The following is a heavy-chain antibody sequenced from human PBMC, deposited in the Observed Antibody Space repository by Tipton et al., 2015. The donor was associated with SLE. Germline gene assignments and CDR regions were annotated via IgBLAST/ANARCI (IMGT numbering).Heavy chain of an antibody. D-gene: IGHD3-3*01. CDR1: GGSISSHY. V-gene: IGHV4-4*07. CDR3: ARRDDFTTYDY. CDR2: IYTSGST. J-gene: IGHJ4*02. Sequence: TLSLTCTVSGGSISSHYWSWIRQPPGKGLEWIGRIYTSGSTNYNPSLKSRVTMSVDTSKNQFSLKLSSVTAADTAVYYCARRDDFTTYDYWGQGTLVTVSS.